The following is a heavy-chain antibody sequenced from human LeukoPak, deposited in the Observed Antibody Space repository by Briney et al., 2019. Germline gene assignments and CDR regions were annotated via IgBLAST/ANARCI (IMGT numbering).Heavy chain of an antibody. CDR1: GFTFSNHW. J-gene: IGHJ4*02. V-gene: IGHV3-74*03. CDR3: LRKESLGMPDY. D-gene: IGHD7-27*01. Sequence: GGSLRLSCAASGFTFSNHWMHWVRQAPGKGLEWVSRINERRSNGMYADSENGRFSIFRDNAKNKGNLQMHSLRAEANDAYYCLRKESLGMPDYWGEGTLVTVSS. CDR2: INERRSNG.